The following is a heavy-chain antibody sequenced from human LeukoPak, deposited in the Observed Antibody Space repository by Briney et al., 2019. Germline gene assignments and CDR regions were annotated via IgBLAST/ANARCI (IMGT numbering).Heavy chain of an antibody. CDR1: GGSFSRFY. CDR3: ARGATISETGYFDF. V-gene: IGHV4-34*01. Sequence: SETLSLTCAVYGGSFSRFYWSWIRQSPGKGLEWIAEIDHRGDTNYNPSVKSRVTVSVDTSKNQFSLKVRSLSAADTAVYYCARGATISETGYFDFWGKGTLVTVSS. J-gene: IGHJ4*03. D-gene: IGHD5-24*01. CDR2: IDHRGDT.